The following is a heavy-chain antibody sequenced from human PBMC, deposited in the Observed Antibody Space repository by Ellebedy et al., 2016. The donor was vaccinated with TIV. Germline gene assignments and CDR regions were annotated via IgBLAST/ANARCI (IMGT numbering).Heavy chain of an antibody. CDR2: ISSSSSYT. J-gene: IGHJ4*02. CDR1: GFTFRDYY. V-gene: IGHV3-11*06. D-gene: IGHD1-26*01. CDR3: ERDEVYSGNSYCHY. Sequence: GESLKISCAASGFTFRDYYIRWIRQAPGKGLEWVSYISSSSSYTNYADSVKGRFTISRDNSKNTLYLQMNSLRAEDTAVYYCERDEVYSGNSYCHYWGQGTLVTVSS.